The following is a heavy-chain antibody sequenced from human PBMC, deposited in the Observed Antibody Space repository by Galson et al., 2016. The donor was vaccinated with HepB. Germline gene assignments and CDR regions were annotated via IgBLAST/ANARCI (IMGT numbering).Heavy chain of an antibody. CDR3: AKIAETGTWYFDL. CDR2: ITRSGDAT. J-gene: IGHJ2*01. D-gene: IGHD6-19*01. CDR1: GFSFSNSG. V-gene: IGHV3-23*01. Sequence: SLRLSCAASGFSFSNSGMSWVRQAPGRGLEWVSGITRSGDATHYADFVKGRFTISRDNAKNTLNLQMNSLRAEDTAVYYCAKIAETGTWYFDLWGRGALVSVSS.